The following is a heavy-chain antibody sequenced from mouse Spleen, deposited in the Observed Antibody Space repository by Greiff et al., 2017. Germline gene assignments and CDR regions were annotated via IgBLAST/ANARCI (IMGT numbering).Heavy chain of an antibody. CDR3: AREEGLYGYKGDY. J-gene: IGHJ2*01. CDR2: IYPGSGST. CDR1: GYTFTSYW. Sequence: QVQLQQPGAELVKPGASVKMSCKASGYTFTSYWITWVKQRPGQGLEWIGDIYPGSGSTNYNEKFKSKATLTVDTPSSTAYMQLSSLTSEDSAVYYCAREEGLYGYKGDYWGQGTTLTVSS. V-gene: IGHV1-55*01. D-gene: IGHD2-2*01.